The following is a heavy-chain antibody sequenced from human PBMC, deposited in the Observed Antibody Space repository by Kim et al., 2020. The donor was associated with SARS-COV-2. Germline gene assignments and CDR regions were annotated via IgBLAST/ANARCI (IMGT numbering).Heavy chain of an antibody. V-gene: IGHV4-39*01. CDR3: ARLNYYDSSGYYEFDY. CDR1: GGSISSSSYY. J-gene: IGHJ4*02. Sequence: SETLSLTCTVSGGSISSSSYYWGWIRQPPGKGLEWIGSIYYSGSTYYNPSLKSRVTLSVDTSKNQFSLKLSSVTAADTAVYYCARLNYYDSSGYYEFDYWGQGTLVTVSS. CDR2: IYYSGST. D-gene: IGHD3-22*01.